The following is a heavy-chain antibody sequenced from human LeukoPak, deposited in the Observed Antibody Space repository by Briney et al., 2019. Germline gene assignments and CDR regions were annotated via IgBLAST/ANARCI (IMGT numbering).Heavy chain of an antibody. CDR1: GFTFSSYW. CDR3: AHPTEYSSSWYGNWFDP. J-gene: IGHJ5*02. CDR2: IKQDGSEK. Sequence: PGGSLRLSCAASGFTFSSYWMNWVRQAPGKGLEWVANIKQDGSEKYYVDSVKGRFTISRDNAKNSLYLQMNSLRAEDTAVYYCAHPTEYSSSWYGNWFDPWGQGTLVTVSS. V-gene: IGHV3-7*03. D-gene: IGHD6-13*01.